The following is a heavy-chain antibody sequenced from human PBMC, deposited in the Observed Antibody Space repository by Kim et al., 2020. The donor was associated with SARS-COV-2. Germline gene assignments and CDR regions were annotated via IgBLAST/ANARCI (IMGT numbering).Heavy chain of an antibody. V-gene: IGHV4-39*07. Sequence: SETLSLTCTVSGGSISSSSYYWGWIRQPPGKGLEWIGSIYYSGSTYYNPSLKSRVTISVDTSKNQFSLKLSSVTAADTAVYYCARDHHYGSGSYYNVAF. J-gene: IGHJ3*01. CDR2: IYYSGST. CDR3: ARDHHYGSGSYYNVAF. CDR1: GGSISSSSYY. D-gene: IGHD3-10*01.